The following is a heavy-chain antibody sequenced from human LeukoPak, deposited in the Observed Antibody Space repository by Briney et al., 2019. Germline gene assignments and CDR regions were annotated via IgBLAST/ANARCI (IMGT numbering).Heavy chain of an antibody. CDR1: GFTFSSHS. CDR3: TRLSRYGNRWYYVDY. Sequence: QPGGSLRLSCAASGFTFSSHSMNWVRQAPGKGLEWVSYISSSSSTIYYADSVKGRFTISRDNAKNSLYLQMNSLKTEDTAVYYCTRLSRYGNRWYYVDYWGQGTLVTVSS. J-gene: IGHJ4*02. CDR2: ISSSSSTI. V-gene: IGHV3-48*01. D-gene: IGHD6-13*01.